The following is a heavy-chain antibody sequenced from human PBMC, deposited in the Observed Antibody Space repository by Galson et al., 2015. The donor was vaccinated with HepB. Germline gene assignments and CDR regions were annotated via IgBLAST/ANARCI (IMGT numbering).Heavy chain of an antibody. Sequence: SLRLSCAASGFTVSNNYMNWVRQAPGKGLGWVSVIYSGGATYYADSVKGKFTISRDSSKNTVYLQMDSLRAEDTAVYYCARGGDYVGIFDYWGQGTLVTVSS. V-gene: IGHV3-66*01. D-gene: IGHD4-23*01. CDR1: GFTVSNNY. J-gene: IGHJ4*02. CDR3: ARGGDYVGIFDY. CDR2: IYSGGAT.